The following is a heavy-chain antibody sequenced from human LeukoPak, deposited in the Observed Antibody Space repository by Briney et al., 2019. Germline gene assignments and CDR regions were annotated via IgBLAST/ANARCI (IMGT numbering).Heavy chain of an antibody. CDR1: GFTFSTSW. J-gene: IGHJ4*02. D-gene: IGHD6-13*01. Sequence: GGSLRLSCATSGFTFSTSWMHWVRQAPGEGLVWVSRISSDGITTTYADSVKGRFTISRDNAKNALYLQMNSLRVEDTAVYYCARVRSSSWYDYWGQGALVTVSS. V-gene: IGHV3-74*01. CDR3: ARVRSSSWYDY. CDR2: ISSDGITT.